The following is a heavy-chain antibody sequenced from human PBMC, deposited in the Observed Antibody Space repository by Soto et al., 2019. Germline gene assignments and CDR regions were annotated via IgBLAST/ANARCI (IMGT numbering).Heavy chain of an antibody. CDR1: GGPLNSSDHF. Sequence: NPSETLSLTCSLSGGPLNSSDHFWGWIRQTPGKGLEWIGSVYYTETTYYNPSLKSPATISVETSRNTFSLKVNSVTAADTGIYYCARQRVLSTNMFITSFDPWGQGTLVTVSS. CDR2: VYYTETT. V-gene: IGHV4-39*01. CDR3: ARQRVLSTNMFITSFDP. D-gene: IGHD3-10*02. J-gene: IGHJ5*02.